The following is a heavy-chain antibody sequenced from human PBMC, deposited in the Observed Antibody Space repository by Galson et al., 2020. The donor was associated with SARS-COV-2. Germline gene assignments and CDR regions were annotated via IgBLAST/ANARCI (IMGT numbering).Heavy chain of an antibody. J-gene: IGHJ5*02. CDR1: GGSLSVYY. D-gene: IGHD4-17*01. CDR2: IDRRGTV. CDR3: ARGGDYTRRFDP. V-gene: IGHV4-34*01. Sequence: SETLSLTCTVYGGSLSVYYWSWIRQAPGRGLEWIGEIDRRGTVSYNPSLKSRVSISVDTSGNQLSLNLNSVTAADTAVYYCARGGDYTRRFDPWGLGTVVTVSS.